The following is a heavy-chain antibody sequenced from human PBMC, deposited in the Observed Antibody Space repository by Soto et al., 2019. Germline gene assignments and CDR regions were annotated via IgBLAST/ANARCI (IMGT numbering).Heavy chain of an antibody. CDR1: GFTFSSYS. Sequence: GGSLRLSCAASGFTFSSYSMNWVRQAPGKGLEWVSSISSSSSYIYYADSVKGRLTISRDNAKNSLYLQMNSLRAEGTAVYYGTRAPGLYGMDVWGQGTTVTVAS. J-gene: IGHJ6*02. V-gene: IGHV3-21*04. CDR2: ISSSSSYI. CDR3: TRAPGLYGMDV.